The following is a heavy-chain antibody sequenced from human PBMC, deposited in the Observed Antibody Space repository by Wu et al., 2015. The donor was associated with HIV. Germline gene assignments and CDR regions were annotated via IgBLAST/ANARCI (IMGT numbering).Heavy chain of an antibody. Sequence: QSQLVQSGPETKRPGASVRVSCKAAYILSNYPIGWVRQAPGQRLEWMGWMNPKNGHIQPAQRFQDKITMSTNNSAHTAYMELKSLTSDDTAIYFCARVQFDPRYYTYIQHWGQGTLVTVSS. CDR2: MNPKNGHI. D-gene: IGHD2-21*01. V-gene: IGHV1-18*01. CDR1: YILSNYP. CDR3: ARVQFDPRYYTYIQH. J-gene: IGHJ1*01.